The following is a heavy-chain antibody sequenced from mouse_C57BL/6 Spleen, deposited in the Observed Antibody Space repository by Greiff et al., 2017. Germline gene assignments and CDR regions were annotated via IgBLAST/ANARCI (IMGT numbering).Heavy chain of an antibody. CDR2: IDPSDSYT. V-gene: IGHV1-59*01. D-gene: IGHD4-1*01. Sequence: QVQLQQPGAELVRPGTSVKLSCKASGYTFTSYWMHWVKQRPGQGLEWIGVIDPSDSYTNYNQKFKGKATLTVDTSSSTAYMQRSSLTSEDSAVYYCALGRRYVDVWGTGTTVTVSS. CDR3: ALGRRYVDV. J-gene: IGHJ1*03. CDR1: GYTFTSYW.